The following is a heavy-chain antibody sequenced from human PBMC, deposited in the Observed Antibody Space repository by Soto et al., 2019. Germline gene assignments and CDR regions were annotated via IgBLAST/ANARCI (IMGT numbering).Heavy chain of an antibody. D-gene: IGHD2-15*01. V-gene: IGHV3-21*01. J-gene: IGHJ3*02. CDR3: AREVGYCSGGSCYNGAFDI. CDR2: ISSSSSYI. CDR1: GFTFSSYS. Sequence: VGSLRLSCAASGFTFSSYSMNWVRQAPGKGLEWVSSISSSSSYIYYADSVKGRFTISRDNAKNSLYLQMNSLRAEDTAVYYCAREVGYCSGGSCYNGAFDIWGQGTMVTVSS.